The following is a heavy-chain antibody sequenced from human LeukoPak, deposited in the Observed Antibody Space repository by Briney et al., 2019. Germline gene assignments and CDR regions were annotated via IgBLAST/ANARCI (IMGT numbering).Heavy chain of an antibody. D-gene: IGHD5-18*01. CDR2: LNPGGDSR. CDR1: GYTFTNYY. CDR3: AREIGPIQLHLWGSAFDY. J-gene: IGHJ4*02. V-gene: IGHV1-46*01. Sequence: ASVKVSCKASGYTFTNYYLHWVRQAPGQGLEWMGILNPGGDSRNYAQKFQGRVTMTRDTSTSTVYMELSSLRSEDTAVYYCAREIGPIQLHLWGSAFDYWGQGTLVTVSS.